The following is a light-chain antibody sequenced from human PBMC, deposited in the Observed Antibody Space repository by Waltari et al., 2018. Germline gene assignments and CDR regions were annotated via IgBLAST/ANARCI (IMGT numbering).Light chain of an antibody. J-gene: IGLJ3*02. CDR3: QAWDNSLGV. CDR2: DDN. CDR1: ELKNKY. V-gene: IGLV3-1*01. Sequence: SYELTQPPSVSVSPGQTASIPCSGDELKNKYISWYQQKPGQSPLQVIYDDNKRPSGIPERFSGSNSGNIATLTISGTQSMDEADYYCQAWDNSLGVFGGGTKLTVL.